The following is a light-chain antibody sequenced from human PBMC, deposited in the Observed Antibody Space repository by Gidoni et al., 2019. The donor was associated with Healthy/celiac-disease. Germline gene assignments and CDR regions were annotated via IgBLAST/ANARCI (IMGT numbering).Light chain of an antibody. CDR1: QSISSY. J-gene: IGKJ4*01. V-gene: IGKV1-39*01. CDR3: QQSYSTPPLT. CDR2: AAS. Sequence: DIQMTQSQSSLSASVGERVTITCRASQSISSYLNWYQQKPGKAHKLLIYAASSLQSGVPSRFSGSGSGTDFTLTISSLQPEDFATYYCQQSYSTPPLTFGGGTKVEIK.